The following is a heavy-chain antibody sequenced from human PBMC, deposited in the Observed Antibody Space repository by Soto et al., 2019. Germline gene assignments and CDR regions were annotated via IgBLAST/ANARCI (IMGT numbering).Heavy chain of an antibody. D-gene: IGHD6-13*01. V-gene: IGHV3-15*01. Sequence: GGSLRLSCAASGFTFSDAWMSWVRQAPGKGLEWVGRIKSKTDGGTRDYDAPVKGRFTISRDDSKNTLYLQMNSLKTEDTAVYYCTTGQQLDYYYYYYGMDVWGQGTTVTVSS. CDR3: TTGQQLDYYYYYYGMDV. CDR2: IKSKTDGGTR. J-gene: IGHJ6*02. CDR1: GFTFSDAW.